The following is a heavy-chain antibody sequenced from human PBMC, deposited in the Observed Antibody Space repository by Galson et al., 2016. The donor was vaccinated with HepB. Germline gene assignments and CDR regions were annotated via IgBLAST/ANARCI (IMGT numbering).Heavy chain of an antibody. CDR2: ISYDGSNK. CDR1: GFTFSNYA. CDR3: ARDRSITMIPEVITTLEH. Sequence: SLRLSCAASGFTFSNYAMHWVRQSPGRALEWVAVISYDGSNKYYADSVKGRFTISRDNSKKTLFLQMNSLRAEDTAVYFCARDRSITMIPEVITTLEHWGQGTLVTVSS. V-gene: IGHV3-30-3*01. J-gene: IGHJ4*02. D-gene: IGHD3-22*01.